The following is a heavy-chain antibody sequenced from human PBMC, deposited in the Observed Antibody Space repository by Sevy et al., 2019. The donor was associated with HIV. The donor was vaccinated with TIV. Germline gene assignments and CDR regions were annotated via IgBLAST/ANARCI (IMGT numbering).Heavy chain of an antibody. CDR2: ISYDGSNQ. V-gene: IGHV3-30*18. CDR3: AKGAVDCSDGTCYSAYYYSVMDV. J-gene: IGHJ6*02. CDR1: GFTFSNYG. Sequence: GGSLRLSCAASGFTFSNYGMHWVRQAPGKGLEWVAVISYDGSNQYYADSVQGRFTISRDNSKNSLYLQRKSLRTEDTAVYYCAKGAVDCSDGTCYSAYYYSVMDVWGQGTTVTVSS. D-gene: IGHD2-15*01.